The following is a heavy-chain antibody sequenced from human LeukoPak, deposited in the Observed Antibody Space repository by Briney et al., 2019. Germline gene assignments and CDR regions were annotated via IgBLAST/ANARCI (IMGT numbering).Heavy chain of an antibody. J-gene: IGHJ5*02. CDR1: GYTFTSYA. CDR3: ARDHGAGETNWLDP. CDR2: INTNTGNP. Sequence: ASVKVSCKASGYTFTSYAMNWVRQAPGQGLERMGWINTNTGNPTYAQGFTGRFVFSLDTSVSTAYLQISSLKAEDTAVYYCARDHGAGETNWLDPWGQGTLVTVSS. V-gene: IGHV7-4-1*02. D-gene: IGHD1-14*01.